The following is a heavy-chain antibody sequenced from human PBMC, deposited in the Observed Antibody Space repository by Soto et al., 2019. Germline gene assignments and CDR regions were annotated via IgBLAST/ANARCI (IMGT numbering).Heavy chain of an antibody. CDR3: GVQYDY. Sequence: SLRLSCAASGFTLSSYAMSWVRQAPGKGLEWVSAISGRTGSTSYADSVKGRFTISRDNSRNTLYLQMNSLSAEDTAVYYCGVQYDYWGQGTLVTVSS. CDR2: ISGRTGST. CDR1: GFTLSSYA. V-gene: IGHV3-23*01. J-gene: IGHJ4*02. D-gene: IGHD1-1*01.